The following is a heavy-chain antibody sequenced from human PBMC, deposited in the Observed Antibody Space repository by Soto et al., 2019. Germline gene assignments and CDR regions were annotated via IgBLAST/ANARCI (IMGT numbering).Heavy chain of an antibody. CDR1: GYTFTSYG. V-gene: IGHV1-18*01. J-gene: IGHJ6*03. CDR2: ISAYNGNT. D-gene: IGHD4-17*01. Sequence: ASVKVSCKASGYTFTSYGISWVRQAPGQRLEWMGWISAYNGNTNYAQKLQGRVTMTTDTSTSTAYMELRSLRSDDTAVYYCARGVADGDLYYYYYMDVWGKGTTVTVSS. CDR3: ARGVADGDLYYYYYMDV.